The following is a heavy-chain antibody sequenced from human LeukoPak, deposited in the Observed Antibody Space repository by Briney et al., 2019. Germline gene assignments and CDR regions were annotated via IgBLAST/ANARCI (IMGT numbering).Heavy chain of an antibody. CDR2: IYHSGST. J-gene: IGHJ1*01. CDR3: ARPDGDYAARFQH. CDR1: GYSISSGYY. Sequence: SETLSLTCAVSGYSISSGYYWGWIRQPPGKGLEWIGSIYHSGSTYYDPSLKSRVTISVDTSKNQFSLKLSSVTAADTAVYYCARPDGDYAARFQHWGQGTLVTVSS. D-gene: IGHD4-17*01. V-gene: IGHV4-38-2*01.